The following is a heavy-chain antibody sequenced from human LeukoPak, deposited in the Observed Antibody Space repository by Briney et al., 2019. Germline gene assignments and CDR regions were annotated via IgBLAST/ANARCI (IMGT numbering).Heavy chain of an antibody. Sequence: ASVKVSCKASGYTFTSYGISWVRQAPGQGLEWMGWISAYNGNTNYAQKLQGRVTITTDESTSTAYMELSSLRSEDTAVYYCARDGWWCTNGVCYGHNFQHWGQGTLVTVSS. D-gene: IGHD2-8*01. CDR2: ISAYNGNT. CDR3: ARDGWWCTNGVCYGHNFQH. J-gene: IGHJ1*01. CDR1: GYTFTSYG. V-gene: IGHV1-18*01.